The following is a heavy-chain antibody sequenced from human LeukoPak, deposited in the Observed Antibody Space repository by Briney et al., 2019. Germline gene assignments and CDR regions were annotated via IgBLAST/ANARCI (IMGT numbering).Heavy chain of an antibody. V-gene: IGHV3-30*18. J-gene: IGHJ3*02. D-gene: IGHD1-1*01. CDR3: AKDRGTVGYFRDAFDI. Sequence: PGGSLRLSCAASGFTFSSYGMHWVRQAPGKGPEWVAVISYDGSNKYYADSVKGRFTISRDNSKNTLYLQMNSLRAEDTAVYYCAKDRGTVGYFRDAFDIWGQGTMVTVSS. CDR1: GFTFSSYG. CDR2: ISYDGSNK.